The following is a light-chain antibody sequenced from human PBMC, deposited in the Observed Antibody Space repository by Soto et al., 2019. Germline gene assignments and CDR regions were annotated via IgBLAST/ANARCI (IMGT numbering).Light chain of an antibody. V-gene: IGKV1-5*01. J-gene: IGKJ5*01. Sequence: NPITPSPSPPSASVGDRVTITCLASQSISSWLAWYQQKPGKAPKLLIYDASSLESGVPSRFSGSGSGTEFTLTISSLQPDDFATYYCQQYNSYWTFGQGTRLEIK. CDR2: DAS. CDR3: QQYNSYWT. CDR1: QSISSW.